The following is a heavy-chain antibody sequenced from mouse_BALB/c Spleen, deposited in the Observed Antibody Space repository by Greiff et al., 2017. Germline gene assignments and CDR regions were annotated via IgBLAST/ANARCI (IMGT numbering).Heavy chain of an antibody. CDR2: IYPYNGGT. V-gene: IGHV1S29*02. J-gene: IGHJ2*01. D-gene: IGHD1-1*01. Sequence: DVKLQESGPELVKPGASVKISCKASGYTFTDYNMHWVKQSHGKSLEWIGYIYPYNGGTGYNQKFKSKATLTVDTSSSTAYMELRSLTSEDSAVYYCARGGDTTVVADFDYWGQGTTLTVSS. CDR1: GYTFTDYN. CDR3: ARGGDTTVVADFDY.